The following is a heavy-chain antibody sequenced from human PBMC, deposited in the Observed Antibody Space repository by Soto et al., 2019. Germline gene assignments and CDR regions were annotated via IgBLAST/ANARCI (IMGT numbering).Heavy chain of an antibody. CDR1: GGSISSYY. Sequence: SETLSLTCTVSGGSISSYYWSWIRQPAGKGLEWIGRIYTSGGTNYNPSLKSRVTMSVDTSKNQFSLKLSSVTAADTAVYYCARGIYYYDSSGNPGTFDYWGQGTLVTVSS. V-gene: IGHV4-4*07. J-gene: IGHJ4*02. CDR3: ARGIYYYDSSGNPGTFDY. CDR2: IYTSGGT. D-gene: IGHD3-22*01.